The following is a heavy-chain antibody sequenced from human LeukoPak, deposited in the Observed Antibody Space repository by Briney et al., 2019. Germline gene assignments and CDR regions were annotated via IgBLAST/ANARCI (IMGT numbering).Heavy chain of an antibody. CDR2: ISSSSSYI. Sequence: GGSLRLSCAASGSTFSSYSMNWVRQAPGKGLEWVSSISSSSSYIYYADSVKGRFTISRDNAKNSLYLQMNSLRAEDTAVYYCASRMGIYGMDVWGQGTTVTVSS. CDR1: GSTFSSYS. J-gene: IGHJ6*02. CDR3: ASRMGIYGMDV. V-gene: IGHV3-21*01.